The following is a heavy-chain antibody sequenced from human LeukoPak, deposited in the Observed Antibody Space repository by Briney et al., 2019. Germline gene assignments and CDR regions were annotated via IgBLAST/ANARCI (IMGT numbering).Heavy chain of an antibody. V-gene: IGHV3-30*18. CDR1: GFSFISYG. J-gene: IGHJ4*02. D-gene: IGHD4-17*01. CDR3: AKRPSDYGDYVSYFDY. CDR2: ISDDGRSK. Sequence: GGSLRLSCAASGFSFISYGMHWDRQAPGKGLEWVGVISDDGRSKDYADSVKGRFTISRDNSKDTLYLQMNSLRDEDTAVYYCAKRPSDYGDYVSYFDYWGQGTLVTVSS.